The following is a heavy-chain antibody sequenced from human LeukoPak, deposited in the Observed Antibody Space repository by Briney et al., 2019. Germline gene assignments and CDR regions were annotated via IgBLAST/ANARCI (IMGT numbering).Heavy chain of an antibody. J-gene: IGHJ5*02. CDR3: ASGWALS. V-gene: IGHV6-1*01. CDR1: GDSVSNKNAA. D-gene: IGHD1-26*01. CDR2: TYYRSEWHT. Sequence: SQTLSLTCAVSGDSVSNKNAAWNWIRQSPSRGLEWLGRTYYRSEWHTDYAFSVKGRITINADTSKNQFSLQLGYVTPEDTAVYYCASGWALSWGQGTLSPSPQ.